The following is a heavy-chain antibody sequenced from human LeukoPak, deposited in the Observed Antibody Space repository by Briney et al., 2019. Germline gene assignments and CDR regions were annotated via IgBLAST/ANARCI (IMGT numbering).Heavy chain of an antibody. D-gene: IGHD6-19*01. CDR3: AKRGIAVAGTGYYFDY. J-gene: IGHJ4*02. V-gene: IGHV3-48*01. Sequence: GGSLRLSCAASGFTFSSYSMNWVRQAPGKGLEWVSYISSSSSTIYYADSVKGRFTISRDNSKNTLYLQMNSLRAEDTAVYYCAKRGIAVAGTGYYFDYWGQGTLVTVSS. CDR1: GFTFSSYS. CDR2: ISSSSSTI.